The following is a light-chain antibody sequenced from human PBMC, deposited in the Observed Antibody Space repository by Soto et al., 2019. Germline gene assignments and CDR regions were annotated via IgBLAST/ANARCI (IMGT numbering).Light chain of an antibody. CDR3: QQRRGYPLT. J-gene: IGKJ3*01. Sequence: DIQMTQSPSTLSASVGDRVTITCRASQNINTWLAWFQQKPGKAPKVLIYEASTLESGVPSRFSGSGFGTEFTHTIISLQPDDVATYYCQQRRGYPLTFGPGTTVHV. V-gene: IGKV1-5*03. CDR2: EAS. CDR1: QNINTW.